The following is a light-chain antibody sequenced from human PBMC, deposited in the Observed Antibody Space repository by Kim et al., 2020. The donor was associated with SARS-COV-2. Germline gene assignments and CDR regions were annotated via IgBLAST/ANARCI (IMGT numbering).Light chain of an antibody. CDR1: TDIIGSNN. CDR3: EAWDDSLNGSV. J-gene: IGLJ3*02. Sequence: VIISSSGSTDIIGSNNVNWYQQLPGTAPKLLIYSKNHRPSGVPDRFSGSKSGTSASLAITGLQAEDEADYYCEAWDDSLNGSVFGGGTQLTVL. CDR2: SKN. V-gene: IGLV1-44*01.